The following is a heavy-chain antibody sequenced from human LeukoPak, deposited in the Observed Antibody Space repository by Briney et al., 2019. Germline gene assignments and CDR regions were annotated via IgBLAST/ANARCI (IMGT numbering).Heavy chain of an antibody. CDR3: ARHAAWAYDSSGYSLYYFDY. V-gene: IGHV4-39*01. CDR1: GDSITSSGYY. D-gene: IGHD3-22*01. CDR2: IYYSGST. J-gene: IGHJ4*02. Sequence: SETLSLTCTVSGDSITSSGYYWGWIRQPPGKGLEWIGSIYYSGSTYYNPSLKSRVTISVDTSKNQFSLKLSSVTAADTAVYYCARHAAWAYDSSGYSLYYFDYWGQGTLVTVSS.